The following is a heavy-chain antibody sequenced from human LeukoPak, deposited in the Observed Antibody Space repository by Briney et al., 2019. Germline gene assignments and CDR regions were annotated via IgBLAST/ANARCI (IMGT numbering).Heavy chain of an antibody. D-gene: IGHD3-22*01. CDR2: IYYSGST. J-gene: IGHJ4*02. V-gene: IGHV4-39*01. CDR1: GDFMSENNYY. CDR3: TRHGWRQSGSGYYHDC. Sequence: SETLSLTCAVSGDFMSENNYYWAWLRQPPGKGLEWIATIYYSGSTYFNRSLESRITMSVDTSRNQFSLRLDSVTAADAAVYFCTRHGWRQSGSGYYHDCWGQGLLVIVSS.